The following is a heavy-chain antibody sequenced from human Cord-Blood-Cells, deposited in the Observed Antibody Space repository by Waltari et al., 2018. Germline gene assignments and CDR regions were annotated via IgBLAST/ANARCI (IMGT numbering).Heavy chain of an antibody. V-gene: IGHV3-74*01. CDR1: GFTFSSYW. Sequence: EVQLVESGGGLVQPGGSLRLSCAASGFTFSSYWMHWFRQAPGKGLVWVSRINSDGSSTSYADSVKGRFTIARDNAKNTLYLQMNSLRAEDTAVYYCARDITMVRGDDAFDIWGQGTMVTVSS. J-gene: IGHJ3*02. D-gene: IGHD3-10*01. CDR3: ARDITMVRGDDAFDI. CDR2: INSDGSST.